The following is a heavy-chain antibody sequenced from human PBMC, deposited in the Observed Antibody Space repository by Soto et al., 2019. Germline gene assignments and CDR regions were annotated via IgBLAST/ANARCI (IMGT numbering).Heavy chain of an antibody. CDR3: ARFRGSYGMDV. Sequence: ASVKVSCKASGYTFTGYYMHWVRQAPGQGLEWMGWINPNSGGTNYAQKFQGRVTITADKSTSTAYMELSSLRSEDTAVYYCARFRGSYGMDVWGQGTTVTVSS. D-gene: IGHD3-10*01. CDR1: GYTFTGYY. V-gene: IGHV1-2*02. CDR2: INPNSGGT. J-gene: IGHJ6*02.